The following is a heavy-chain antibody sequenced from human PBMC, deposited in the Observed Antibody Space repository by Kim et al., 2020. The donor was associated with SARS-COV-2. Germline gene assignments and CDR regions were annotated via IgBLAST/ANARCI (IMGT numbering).Heavy chain of an antibody. J-gene: IGHJ6*02. CDR1: GGSISSYY. D-gene: IGHD3-9*01. CDR3: ARANRDYDILTGYYYYGMDV. V-gene: IGHV4-59*01. Sequence: SETLSLTCTVSGGSISSYYWSWIRQPPGKGLEWIGYIYYSGSTNYNPSLKSRVTISVDTSKNQFSLKLSSVTAADTAVYYCARANRDYDILTGYYYYGMDVGDLGTTVTVSS. CDR2: IYYSGST.